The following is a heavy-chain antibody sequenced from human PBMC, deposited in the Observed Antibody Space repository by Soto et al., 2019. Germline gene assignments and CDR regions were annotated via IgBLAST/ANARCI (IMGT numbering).Heavy chain of an antibody. CDR2: IWYDGSNK. CDR3: ARGLLDYGDPWEEDYYYYGMDV. CDR1: GFTFSSYG. J-gene: IGHJ6*02. D-gene: IGHD4-17*01. V-gene: IGHV3-33*01. Sequence: HPGGSLRLSCAASGFTFSSYGMHWVRQAPGRGLEWVAVIWYDGSNKYYADSVKGRFTISRDNSKNTLYLQMNSLRAEDTAVYYCARGLLDYGDPWEEDYYYYGMDVWGQGTTVTVSS.